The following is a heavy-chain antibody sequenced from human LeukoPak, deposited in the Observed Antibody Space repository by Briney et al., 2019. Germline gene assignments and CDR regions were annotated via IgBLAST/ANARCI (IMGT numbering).Heavy chain of an antibody. CDR3: ARDRYFDF. CDR2: INGGEGP. V-gene: IGHV3-53*01. CDR1: GFTVSSTY. J-gene: IGHJ4*01. Sequence: GGSLRLSCAASGFTVSSTYMSWVCQAPGKGLEWVSLINGGEGPYYADSVKGRFTTSTDNSKNTLSLQTTSLRAEDTAMYYCARDRYFDFWGQGTLVTVSS.